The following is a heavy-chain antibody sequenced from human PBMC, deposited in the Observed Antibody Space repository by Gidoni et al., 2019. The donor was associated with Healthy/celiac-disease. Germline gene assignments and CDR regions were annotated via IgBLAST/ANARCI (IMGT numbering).Heavy chain of an antibody. J-gene: IGHJ4*02. D-gene: IGHD6-19*01. CDR1: GFTFSSYA. CDR2: ISYDGSNK. V-gene: IGHV3-30-3*01. Sequence: QVQLVESGGGVVQPGRSLRLSCAASGFTFSSYAMHWVRQPPGKGLEWVAVISYDGSNKYYADSVKGRFTISRDNSKNTLYLQMNSLRAEDTAVYYCASSVAGKGFYFDYWGQGTLVTVSS. CDR3: ASSVAGKGFYFDY.